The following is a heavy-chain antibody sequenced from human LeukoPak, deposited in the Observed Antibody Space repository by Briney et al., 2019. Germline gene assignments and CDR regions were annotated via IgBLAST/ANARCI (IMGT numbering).Heavy chain of an antibody. CDR2: ISADNGNT. Sequence: ASVKVSCKASGYTFTSYGISWGRQAPGQGLEWRGWISADNGNTNYAQKLQGRVTMTKDQSTSTAYMELRSLRSDDTAVYYCARARVTREIDYWGQGTLVTVSS. CDR3: ARARVTREIDY. V-gene: IGHV1-18*01. J-gene: IGHJ4*02. D-gene: IGHD4-11*01. CDR1: GYTFTSYG.